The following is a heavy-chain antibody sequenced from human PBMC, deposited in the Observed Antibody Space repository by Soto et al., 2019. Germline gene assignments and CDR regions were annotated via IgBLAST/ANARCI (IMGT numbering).Heavy chain of an antibody. CDR1: GFTFSSYG. V-gene: IGHV3-33*08. CDR3: ARDAREQLALPDY. Sequence: PGGSLRLSCAASGFTFSSYGMHWVRQAPGKGLEWVAVIWYDGSNKYYADSVKGRLTISRDNSKNTLYLQMNSLRAEDTAVYYCARDAREQLALPDYWGQGTLVTVSS. CDR2: IWYDGSNK. D-gene: IGHD6-6*01. J-gene: IGHJ4*02.